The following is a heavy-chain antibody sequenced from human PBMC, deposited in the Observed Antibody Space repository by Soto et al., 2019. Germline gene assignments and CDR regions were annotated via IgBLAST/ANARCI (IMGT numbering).Heavy chain of an antibody. V-gene: IGHV3-43*01. CDR1: GFTFDDYT. D-gene: IGHD2-2*01. Sequence: GGSLRLSCAASGFTFDDYTMHWVRQAPGKGLEWVSLISWDGYSTYYADSVKGRFTISRDNSKNSLYLQMNSLRTEDTALYYCAKDRVPAARTYYHYYGMDVWGPGTTVTVSS. J-gene: IGHJ6*02. CDR2: ISWDGYST. CDR3: AKDRVPAARTYYHYYGMDV.